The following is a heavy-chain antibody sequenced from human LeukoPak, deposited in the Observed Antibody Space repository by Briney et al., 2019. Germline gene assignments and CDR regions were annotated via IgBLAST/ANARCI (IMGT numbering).Heavy chain of an antibody. D-gene: IGHD1-26*01. V-gene: IGHV1-46*01. CDR1: GYTFTNYY. CDR2: INPSGGST. J-gene: IGHJ4*02. Sequence: ASVKVSCKASGYTFTNYYIHWVRQAPGQGLEWMGIINPSGGSTSYAQKFQGRVTMTRDTSTSTVYMELSSLRSEDTAVYYCARDHSGSYSLDWGQGTLVTVSS. CDR3: ARDHSGSYSLD.